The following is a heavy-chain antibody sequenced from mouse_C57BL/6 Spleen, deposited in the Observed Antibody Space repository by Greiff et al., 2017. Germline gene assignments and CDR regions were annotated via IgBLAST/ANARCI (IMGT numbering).Heavy chain of an antibody. CDR2: IYPGDGDT. CDR1: GYAFSSSW. CDR3: ARGATGSSYWFAY. V-gene: IGHV1-82*01. Sequence: QVQLQQSGPELVKPGASVKISCKASGYAFSSSWMNWVKQRPGKGLEWIGRIYPGDGDTNYNGKFKGKATLTADKSSSTAYMQLSSLTSEDSAVYFCARGATGSSYWFAYWGQGILVTVSA. J-gene: IGHJ3*01. D-gene: IGHD1-1*01.